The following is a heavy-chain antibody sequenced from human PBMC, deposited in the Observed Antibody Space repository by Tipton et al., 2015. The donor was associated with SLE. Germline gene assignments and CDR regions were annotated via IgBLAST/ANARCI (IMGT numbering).Heavy chain of an antibody. CDR1: GASISGSAYY. Sequence: TLSLTCSVSGASISGSAYYWGWIRQSPGKGLEWIGSVHHSGSTYYNPSLKSRVAVSVDKSKNQFSLKVNFVTAADTAVYYCARDAGPRDYLDFWGQGALVTVSS. CDR2: VHHSGST. V-gene: IGHV4-39*07. J-gene: IGHJ4*02. CDR3: ARDAGPRDYLDF.